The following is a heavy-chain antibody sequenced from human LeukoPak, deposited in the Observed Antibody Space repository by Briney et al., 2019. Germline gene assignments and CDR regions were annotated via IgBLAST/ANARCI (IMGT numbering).Heavy chain of an antibody. CDR2: IYHSGST. Sequence: SETLSLTCAVSGGSISSSNWWSWVRQPPGKGLEWIGEIYHSGSTNYNPSLKSRVTISVDKSKNQFSLKLSSVTAADTAVYYWAGDSRSWYGSFDYWGQGTLVTVSS. CDR1: GGSISSSNW. CDR3: AGDSRSWYGSFDY. V-gene: IGHV4-4*02. J-gene: IGHJ4*02. D-gene: IGHD6-13*01.